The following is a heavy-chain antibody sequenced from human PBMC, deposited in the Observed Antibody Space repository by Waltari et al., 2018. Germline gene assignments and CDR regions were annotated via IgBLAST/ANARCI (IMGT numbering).Heavy chain of an antibody. Sequence: QVQLQESGPGLVKPSETLSLTCAVSGYSISSGYYWGWIRQPPGKGLEWSVSIYPRGGSYNTPSLKSRATISVDTSKNQFSLKLSSVTASDTAVYYCARLYSSSWYRDYWGQGTLVTVSS. CDR3: ARLYSSSWYRDY. D-gene: IGHD6-13*01. CDR1: GYSISSGYY. J-gene: IGHJ4*02. CDR2: IYPRGGS. V-gene: IGHV4-38-2*01.